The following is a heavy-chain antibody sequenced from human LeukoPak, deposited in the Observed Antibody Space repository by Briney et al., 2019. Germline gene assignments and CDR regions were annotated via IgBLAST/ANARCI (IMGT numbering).Heavy chain of an antibody. CDR2: INQDGSEK. V-gene: IGHV3-7*01. D-gene: IGHD3-3*01. CDR1: GFTFSDYY. CDR3: ARDEYDFWSGYYYPDY. Sequence: GGSLRLSCAASGFTFSDYYMSWIRQAPGKGLEWVATINQDGSEKYSVDSVKGRFTISRDNAKNSLYLQMNSLRAEDTAVYYCARDEYDFWSGYYYPDYWGQGTLVTVSS. J-gene: IGHJ4*02.